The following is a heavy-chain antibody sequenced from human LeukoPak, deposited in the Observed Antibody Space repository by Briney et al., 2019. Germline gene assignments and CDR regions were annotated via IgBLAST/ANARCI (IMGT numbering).Heavy chain of an antibody. CDR3: ARGGLRYFDRHNWFDP. J-gene: IGHJ5*02. CDR2: INHSGST. CDR1: GGSFSGYY. V-gene: IGHV4-34*01. Sequence: SETLSLTCAVYGGSFSGYYWSWIRQPPGKGLEWIGEINHSGSTNYNPSLKSRVTISVDTSKNQFSLKLSSVTAADTAVYYCARGGLRYFDRHNWFDPWGQGTLVTVSS. D-gene: IGHD3-9*01.